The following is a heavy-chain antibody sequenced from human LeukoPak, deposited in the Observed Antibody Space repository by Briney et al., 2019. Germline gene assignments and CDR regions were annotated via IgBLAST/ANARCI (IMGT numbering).Heavy chain of an antibody. J-gene: IGHJ4*02. CDR3: ARGLYSYGSPH. Sequence: WMGLMTPNSRNTGYAPNFHGRVTMTRNPSISTAYMELSSLRSEDTAVYYCARGLYSYGSPHWGQGTLVTVSS. V-gene: IGHV1-8*01. D-gene: IGHD5-18*01. CDR2: MTPNSRNT.